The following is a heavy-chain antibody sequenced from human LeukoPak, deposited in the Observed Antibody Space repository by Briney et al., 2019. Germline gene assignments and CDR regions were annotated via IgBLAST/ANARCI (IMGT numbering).Heavy chain of an antibody. CDR2: TRNKANSYTT. D-gene: IGHD3-10*01. V-gene: IGHV3-72*01. Sequence: GGSLRLSCAASGFTFSDHYMDWVRQAPGKGLEWVGRTRNKANSYTTEYAAPVKGRFTISRDDSKNSLYLQMNSLKTEDTAVYYCASLYGSGKRWVDPWGQGTLVTVSS. CDR3: ASLYGSGKRWVDP. CDR1: GFTFSDHY. J-gene: IGHJ5*02.